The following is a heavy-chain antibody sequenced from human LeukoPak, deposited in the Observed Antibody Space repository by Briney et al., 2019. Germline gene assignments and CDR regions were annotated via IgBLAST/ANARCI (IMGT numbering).Heavy chain of an antibody. D-gene: IGHD6-13*01. Sequence: GGSLRLSCAASGFTFSSYAMSWVRQAPGKGLEWVSAISGSGGSTYYADSVKGRFTISRDNSKNTLYLQMSSLRAEDTAVYYCAKDGAAAGTKYFDYWGQGTLVTVSS. V-gene: IGHV3-23*01. CDR3: AKDGAAAGTKYFDY. J-gene: IGHJ4*02. CDR2: ISGSGGST. CDR1: GFTFSSYA.